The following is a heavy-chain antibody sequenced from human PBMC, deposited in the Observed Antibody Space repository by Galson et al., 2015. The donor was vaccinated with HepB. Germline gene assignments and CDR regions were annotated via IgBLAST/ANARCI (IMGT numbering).Heavy chain of an antibody. J-gene: IGHJ4*02. CDR2: INHSGST. V-gene: IGHV4-34*01. Sequence: LSLTCAVYGGSFSGYYWSWIRQPPGKGLEWIGEINHSGSTNYNPSLKSRVTISVDTSKNQFSLKLSSVTAADTAVYYCARLYDFWSGYGYWGQGTLVTVSS. D-gene: IGHD3-3*01. CDR3: ARLYDFWSGYGY. CDR1: GGSFSGYY.